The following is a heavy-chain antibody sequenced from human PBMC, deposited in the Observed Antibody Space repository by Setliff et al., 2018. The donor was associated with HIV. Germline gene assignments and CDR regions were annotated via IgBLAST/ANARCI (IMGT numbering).Heavy chain of an antibody. V-gene: IGHV1-18*01. D-gene: IGHD6-19*01. Sequence: ASVKVSCKASGYTFTNYDINWVRQAPGQGLEWMGWISTYNGKTEYAQNFQGRVTMTTDISTSTAWTSTSTAYVELRSLRSDDTAVYYCASCMAGHYYYYMDVWGKGTTVTVSS. J-gene: IGHJ6*03. CDR3: ASCMAGHYYYYMDV. CDR2: ISTYNGKT. CDR1: GYTFTNYD.